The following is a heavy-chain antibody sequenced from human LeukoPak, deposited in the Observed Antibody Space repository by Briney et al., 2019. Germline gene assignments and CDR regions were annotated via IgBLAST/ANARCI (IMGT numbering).Heavy chain of an antibody. CDR1: GFTFRSYS. D-gene: IGHD4-23*01. V-gene: IGHV3-21*01. CDR2: ISVGSNYI. CDR3: ARDGVVVTYYFEY. Sequence: GGSLRLSCVASGFTFRSYSMNWVRQAPGKGLEWVSSISVGSNYIYYADSVKGRFTISRDNAKVYPQMNSLRAEDTAVYYCARDGVVVTYYFEYWGQGTMVTVSA. J-gene: IGHJ4*02.